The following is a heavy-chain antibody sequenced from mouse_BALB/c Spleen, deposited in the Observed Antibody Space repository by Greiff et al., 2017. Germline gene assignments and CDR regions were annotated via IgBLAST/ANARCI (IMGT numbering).Heavy chain of an antibody. CDR2: ISSGGGNT. Sequence: EVKLVESGGGLVKPGGSLKLSCAASGFTFSSYTMSWVRQTPEKRLEWVATISSGGGNTYYPDSVKGRFTISRDNAKNHLYLQMSSLRSEDTALYYCARYGDYWGQGTSVTVSS. V-gene: IGHV5-9*03. J-gene: IGHJ4*01. CDR1: GFTFSSYT. CDR3: ARYGDY.